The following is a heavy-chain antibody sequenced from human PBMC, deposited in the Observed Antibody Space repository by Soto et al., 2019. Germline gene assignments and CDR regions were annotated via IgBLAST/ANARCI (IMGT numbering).Heavy chain of an antibody. CDR3: ANTVHLAAAGQPFDY. V-gene: IGHV1-3*01. J-gene: IGHJ4*02. CDR2: INAGNGHT. Sequence: ASVKVSCKASGYTFTSYAMHWVRQAPGQRLEWMGWINAGNGHTKYSQNFQGRVTITRDTSASTAYMELSSLRSEDTAIYYCANTVHLAAAGQPFDYWGQGTLVTVSS. CDR1: GYTFTSYA. D-gene: IGHD6-13*01.